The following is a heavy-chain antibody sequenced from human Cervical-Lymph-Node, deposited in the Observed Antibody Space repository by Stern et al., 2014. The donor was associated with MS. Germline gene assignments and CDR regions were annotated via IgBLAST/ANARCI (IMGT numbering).Heavy chain of an antibody. J-gene: IGHJ4*02. CDR3: VKDVDSSIAVSLDY. Sequence: EVQLVESGGGLVQPGKSLRLSCAASGFTFDDHAMQWVRQTPAKGLEWVAGISWNSGSIAYSASVKGRFTISRDNAKNSLYLQMNSLRPEDTALYYCVKDVDSSIAVSLDYWGQGTPVTVSS. CDR1: GFTFDDHA. D-gene: IGHD6-19*01. V-gene: IGHV3-9*01. CDR2: ISWNSGSI.